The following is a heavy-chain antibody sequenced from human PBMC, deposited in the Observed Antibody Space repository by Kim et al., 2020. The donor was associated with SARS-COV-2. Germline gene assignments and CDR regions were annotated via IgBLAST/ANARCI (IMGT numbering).Heavy chain of an antibody. J-gene: IGHJ4*02. CDR1: GGSISSSY. D-gene: IGHD3-10*01. V-gene: IGHV4-59*01. CDR2: IYYSGST. CDR3: ARSPLWLPFDY. Sequence: SETLSLTCTVSGGSISSSYWTWIRQPPGKGLEWIGYIYYSGSTNYNPSLKSRVTISVVTSKNQFSLKLSSVTAADTAVYYCARSPLWLPFDYWGQGTLVT.